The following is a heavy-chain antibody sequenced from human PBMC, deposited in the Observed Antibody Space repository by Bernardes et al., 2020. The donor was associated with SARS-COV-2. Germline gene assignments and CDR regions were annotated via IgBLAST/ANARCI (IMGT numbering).Heavy chain of an antibody. CDR1: GDSMSSRRYY. Sequence: SETLSLTCTVSGDSMSSRRYYWGWIRQPPGKGLEWIGSISYSGSTYYNPSLKSRVTISKNTLYLQMNSLRPEDTAVYFCAKRIQIFKLGEEWFDPWGQGTLVTVSS. CDR3: AKRIQIFKLGEEWFDP. D-gene: IGHD5-18*01. V-gene: IGHV4-39*01. CDR2: ISYSGST. J-gene: IGHJ5*02.